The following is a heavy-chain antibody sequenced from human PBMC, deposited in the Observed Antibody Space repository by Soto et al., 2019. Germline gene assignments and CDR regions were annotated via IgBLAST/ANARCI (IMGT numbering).Heavy chain of an antibody. CDR1: GGTFSSYA. CDR2: IIPIFGTA. D-gene: IGHD6-13*01. Sequence: QVQLVQSGAEVKNPGSSVKVSCKASGGTFSSYAISWVRQSPGQGLEWMGGIIPIFGTANDAQKFQGRVTITADKSTSTAYMELSSLRSEDTAVYYWAKIAAAGYYYYGMDVWGQGTTVTVSS. V-gene: IGHV1-69*06. CDR3: AKIAAAGYYYYGMDV. J-gene: IGHJ6*02.